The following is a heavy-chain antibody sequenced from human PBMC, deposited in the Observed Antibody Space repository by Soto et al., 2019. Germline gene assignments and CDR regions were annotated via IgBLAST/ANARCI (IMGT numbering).Heavy chain of an antibody. CDR1: GFTFSSYA. Sequence: GGSLRLSCAASGFTFSSYAMTWVRQAPGKGLEWVSSISGSGTSTYYADSVKGRFTISRDNSKNTLSLQMNSLRAEDTAVYYCAQDPAGMSGYYYYMDVWGKGTTVTVSS. CDR3: AQDPAGMSGYYYYMDV. CDR2: ISGSGTST. D-gene: IGHD2-2*01. J-gene: IGHJ6*03. V-gene: IGHV3-23*01.